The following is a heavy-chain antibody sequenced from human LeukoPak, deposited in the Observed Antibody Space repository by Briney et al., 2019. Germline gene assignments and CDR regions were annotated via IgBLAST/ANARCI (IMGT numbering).Heavy chain of an antibody. CDR1: GFTFDDYG. V-gene: IGHV3-20*04. J-gene: IGHJ6*03. CDR3: AKGTLNSGYDSGYYYMDV. Sequence: PGGSLRLSCAASGFTFDDYGLSWVRQAPGKGLEWVSTINWNGGSTGYADSVKGRFTISRDNSKNTLYLQMNSLRAEDTAVYYCAKGTLNSGYDSGYYYMDVWGKGTTVTISS. CDR2: INWNGGST. D-gene: IGHD5-12*01.